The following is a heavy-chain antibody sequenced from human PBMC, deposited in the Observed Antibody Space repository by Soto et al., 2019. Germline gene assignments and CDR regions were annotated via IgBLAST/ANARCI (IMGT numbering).Heavy chain of an antibody. J-gene: IGHJ4*02. CDR2: ISSSSYI. CDR1: GFTFSSYS. D-gene: IGHD3-9*01. Sequence: GGSLRLSCAASGFTFSSYSMNWVRQAPGKGLEWVSSISSSSYIYYADSVKGRFTISRDNAKNSLYLQMNSLRAEDTAVYYCATVPYYDILTGHPADDYWGQGTLVTVSS. CDR3: ATVPYYDILTGHPADDY. V-gene: IGHV3-21*01.